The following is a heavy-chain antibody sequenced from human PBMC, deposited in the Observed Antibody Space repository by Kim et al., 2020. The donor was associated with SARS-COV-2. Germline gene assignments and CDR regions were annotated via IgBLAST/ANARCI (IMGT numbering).Heavy chain of an antibody. CDR3: ASGVVVASPTLSWTHNDERGYSSSAGHGAFDI. CDR2: IYSGGST. V-gene: IGHV3-53*01. CDR1: GFTVSSNY. J-gene: IGHJ3*02. Sequence: GGSLRLSCAASGFTVSSNYMSWVRQAPGKGLEWVSVIYSGGSTYYADSVKGRFTISRDNSKNTLYLQMNSLRAEDTAVYYCASGVVVASPTLSWTHNDERGYSSSAGHGAFDIWGQGTMVTVSS. D-gene: IGHD2-15*01.